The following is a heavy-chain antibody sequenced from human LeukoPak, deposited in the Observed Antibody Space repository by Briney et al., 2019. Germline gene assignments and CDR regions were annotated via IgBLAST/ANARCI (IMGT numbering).Heavy chain of an antibody. D-gene: IGHD3-10*01. CDR2: IYYSGST. CDR3: ARGRITMVRGVFIRGYYFDY. V-gene: IGHV4-39*01. Sequence: SETLSLTCTVSGGSISSGGYYWGWIRQPPGKGLEWIGSIYYSGSTYYNPSLKSRVTISVDTSKNQFSLKLSSVTAADTAVYYCARGRITMVRGVFIRGYYFDYWGQGTLVTVSS. J-gene: IGHJ4*02. CDR1: GGSISSGGYY.